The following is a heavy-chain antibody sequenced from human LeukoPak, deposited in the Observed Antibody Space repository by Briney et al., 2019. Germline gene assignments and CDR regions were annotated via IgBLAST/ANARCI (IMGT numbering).Heavy chain of an antibody. Sequence: GGSLRLSRAASGFTFSSYSMNWVRQAPGKGLEWVSSISSSSSYIYYADSVKGRFTISRDNAKNSLYLQMNSLRAEDTAVYYCAREFRWLSPPFDYWGQGTLVTASS. J-gene: IGHJ4*02. CDR2: ISSSSSYI. CDR3: AREFRWLSPPFDY. D-gene: IGHD5-12*01. CDR1: GFTFSSYS. V-gene: IGHV3-21*01.